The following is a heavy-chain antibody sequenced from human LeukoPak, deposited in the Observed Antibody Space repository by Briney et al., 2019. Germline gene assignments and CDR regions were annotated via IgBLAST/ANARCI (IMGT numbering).Heavy chain of an antibody. J-gene: IGHJ4*02. Sequence: SETLSLTCAVYGGSFSGYYWGWIRQAPGQGLEWIGTIDHSGTTYYNPSLESRLTISRDTSKNHFSLKLSSVTAADTAVYYCTRDRGSWTVDWWGQGTLVTVSS. V-gene: IGHV4-34*01. CDR1: GGSFSGYY. CDR2: IDHSGTT. CDR3: TRDRGSWTVDW. D-gene: IGHD1-26*01.